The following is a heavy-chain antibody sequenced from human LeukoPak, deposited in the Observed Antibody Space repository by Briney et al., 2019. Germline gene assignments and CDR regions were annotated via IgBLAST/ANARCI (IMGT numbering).Heavy chain of an antibody. CDR2: ISYDGSNK. CDR3: ARDPDIVATNQFDY. J-gene: IGHJ4*02. D-gene: IGHD5-12*01. V-gene: IGHV3-30*04. CDR1: GFTFSSYA. Sequence: GRSLRLSCAASGFTFSSYAMHWVRQAPGKGLEWVAVISYDGSNKYYADSVMGRFTISRDNSKNTLYLQMNSLRAEDTAVYYCARDPDIVATNQFDYWGQGTLVTVSS.